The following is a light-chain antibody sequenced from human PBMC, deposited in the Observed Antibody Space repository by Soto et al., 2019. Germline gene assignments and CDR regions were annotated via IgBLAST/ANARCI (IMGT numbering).Light chain of an antibody. Sequence: DIQMTQSPSTLSVSVGERVTITCRASQSISSWLAWYQQKPGKAPNLLIYDASSLESGVPSRFSGSGSGTEFTLTISSLQPDDFATYYCQQYNSYSLWTFGQGTKVEIK. CDR3: QQYNSYSLWT. V-gene: IGKV1-5*01. J-gene: IGKJ1*01. CDR1: QSISSW. CDR2: DAS.